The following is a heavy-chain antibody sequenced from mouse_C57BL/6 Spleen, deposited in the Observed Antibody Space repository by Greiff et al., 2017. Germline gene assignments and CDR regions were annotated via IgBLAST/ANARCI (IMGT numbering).Heavy chain of an antibody. CDR3: ATTVVATRYFDV. J-gene: IGHJ1*03. V-gene: IGHV14-2*01. Sequence: EVQLQESGAELVKPGASVKLSCTASGFNIKDYYMHWVKQRTEQGLEWIGRIDPEDGETKYAPKFQGKATITADASSNTAYLQLSSLTSEDTAVYYCATTVVATRYFDVWGTGTTVTVSS. CDR2: IDPEDGET. CDR1: GFNIKDYY. D-gene: IGHD1-1*01.